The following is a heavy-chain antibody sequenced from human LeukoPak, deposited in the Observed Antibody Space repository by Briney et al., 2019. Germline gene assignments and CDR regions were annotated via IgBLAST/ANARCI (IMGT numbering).Heavy chain of an antibody. D-gene: IGHD1-14*01. CDR1: GFTFSSYD. V-gene: IGHV3-13*01. CDR2: IGTAGDT. CDR3: ARDPRSITSRRGDYYFGMDV. J-gene: IGHJ6*02. Sequence: PGGSLRLSCAASGFTFSSYDMHWVRHSTGKGLEWVSCIGTAGDTFYPDSVKGRFTISRDNAKNSLYLQMNSLRAGDTGVYSCARDPRSITSRRGDYYFGMDVWGQGTAVTVSS.